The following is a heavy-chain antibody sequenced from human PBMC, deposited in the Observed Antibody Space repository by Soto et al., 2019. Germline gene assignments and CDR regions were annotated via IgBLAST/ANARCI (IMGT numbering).Heavy chain of an antibody. CDR3: AAEIGDDGSGGP. D-gene: IGHD3-10*01. CDR2: IVVGSGNT. V-gene: IGHV1-58*01. CDR1: GFTFTSSA. J-gene: IGHJ5*02. Sequence: QMQLVQSGPEVKKPGTSVKVSCKASGFTFTSSAVQWVRQARGQRLEWIGWIVVGSGNTNYAQKFQERVTITRDMSTSTAYMGLSSLRSEDTAVYYCAAEIGDDGSGGPWGQGTLFTVSS.